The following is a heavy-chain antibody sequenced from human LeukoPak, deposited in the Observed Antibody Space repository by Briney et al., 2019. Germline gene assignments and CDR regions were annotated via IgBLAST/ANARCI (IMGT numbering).Heavy chain of an antibody. V-gene: IGHV1-18*01. CDR3: ARDVVVVPAAIGPWYFDL. J-gene: IGHJ2*01. CDR2: ISAYNGNT. CDR1: GYSVTSYG. D-gene: IGHD2-2*02. Sequence: GSSVTVSCKASGYSVTSYGIRWVGQATARGVEWVAWISAYNGNTNYAQKLQGRVTMTTDTSTSTAYMELSSLRSDDTAVYYCARDVVVVPAAIGPWYFDLWGRGTLVTVSS.